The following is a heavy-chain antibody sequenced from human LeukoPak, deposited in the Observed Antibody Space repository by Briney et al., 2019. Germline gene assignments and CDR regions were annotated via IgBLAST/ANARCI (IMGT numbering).Heavy chain of an antibody. CDR2: ISSSSSTI. V-gene: IGHV3-48*04. CDR1: GFTFSSYS. CDR3: AELGITMIGGV. Sequence: GGSLRLSCAASGFTFSSYSMNWVRQAPGKGLEWVSYISSSSSTIYHADSVKGRFTISRDNAKNSLYLQMNSLRAEDTAVYYCAELGITMIGGVWGKGPTVTISS. D-gene: IGHD3-10*02. J-gene: IGHJ6*04.